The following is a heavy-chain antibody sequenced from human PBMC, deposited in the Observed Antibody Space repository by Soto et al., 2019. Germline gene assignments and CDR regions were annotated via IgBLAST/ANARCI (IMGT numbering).Heavy chain of an antibody. J-gene: IGHJ4*02. CDR2: ISPYNGNT. CDR1: GYTFTSYG. D-gene: IGHD6-6*01. V-gene: IGHV1-18*01. Sequence: ASVKVSCKASGYTFTSYGISWVRQAPGQGLEWMGWISPYNGNTNYAQELQGRVTMTTDTSTCTAYMELRSLTSDDTAVYYCARVQEYSRSPASFDYWGQGTRVTVSS. CDR3: ARVQEYSRSPASFDY.